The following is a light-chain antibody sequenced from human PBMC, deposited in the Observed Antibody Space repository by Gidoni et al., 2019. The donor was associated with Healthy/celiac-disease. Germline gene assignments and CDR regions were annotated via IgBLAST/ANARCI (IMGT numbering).Light chain of an antibody. Sequence: DIKMTPSPSSLSASVGDRVIITGRSSQSISSYLNWYQQKPGKAPKLLIYGASSLQSGVPSRFSGSGSGTDFTLTISSLQPEDFATYYCQQSYSTPGTFGQGTKVEIK. V-gene: IGKV1-39*01. J-gene: IGKJ1*01. CDR3: QQSYSTPGT. CDR1: QSISSY. CDR2: GAS.